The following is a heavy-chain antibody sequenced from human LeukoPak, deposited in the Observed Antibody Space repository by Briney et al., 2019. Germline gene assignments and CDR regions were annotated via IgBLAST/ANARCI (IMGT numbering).Heavy chain of an antibody. CDR3: ARGGRGGYSSASEYYFDY. V-gene: IGHV3-20*04. CDR2: INWNGGST. D-gene: IGHD5-18*01. J-gene: IGHJ4*02. Sequence: PGGSLRLSCAASGFTFTDHVMSWVRQAPGKGLEWVSGINWNGGSTGYADSVRGRFTISRDNAKNSLYLQMNSLRAEDTALYYCARGGRGGYSSASEYYFDYWGQGTLVTVSS. CDR1: GFTFTDHV.